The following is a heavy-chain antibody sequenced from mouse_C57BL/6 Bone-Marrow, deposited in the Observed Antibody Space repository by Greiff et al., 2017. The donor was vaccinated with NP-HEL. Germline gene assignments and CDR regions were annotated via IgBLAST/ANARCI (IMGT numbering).Heavy chain of an antibody. V-gene: IGHV1-50*01. CDR2: FDPSDSYT. Sequence: QVQLQQPGAELVKPGASVKLSCKASGYTFTSYWMQWVKQRPGQGLEWIGEFDPSDSYTNYNQKFKGKATLTVDTSSSTAYMQLSSLTSEDSAVYYCAREQLRLRAMDYWGQGTSVTVSS. CDR3: AREQLRLRAMDY. J-gene: IGHJ4*01. CDR1: GYTFTSYW. D-gene: IGHD3-2*02.